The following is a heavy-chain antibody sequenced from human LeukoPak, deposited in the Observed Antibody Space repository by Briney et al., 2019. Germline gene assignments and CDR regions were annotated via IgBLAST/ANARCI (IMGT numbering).Heavy chain of an antibody. CDR3: ARGDFYYDSSDP. Sequence: ASMKVSCKASGYTFTGYYMHWVRQAPGQRLEWMGWINAGNGNTKYSQKFQGRVTITSDTSANTVYMELSSLRSEDTAVYYCARGDFYYDSSDPWGQGTLVTVSS. D-gene: IGHD3-22*01. CDR2: INAGNGNT. CDR1: GYTFTGYY. J-gene: IGHJ5*02. V-gene: IGHV1-3*01.